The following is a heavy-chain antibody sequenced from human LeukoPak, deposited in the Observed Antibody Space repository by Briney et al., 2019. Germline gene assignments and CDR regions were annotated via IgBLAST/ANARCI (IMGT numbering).Heavy chain of an antibody. CDR1: GFSFSSYA. CDR2: ISSDGITT. CDR3: ASRGAGV. D-gene: IGHD2-21*01. V-gene: IGHV3-30-3*01. J-gene: IGHJ4*02. Sequence: GRSLRLSCAASGFSFSSYAVHWVRQSPGKGLEWVAFISSDGITTYYTDSVKGRFTISRDNSKNTLYLQMSSLRADDTGVYYCASRGAGVWGQGTLVTVSS.